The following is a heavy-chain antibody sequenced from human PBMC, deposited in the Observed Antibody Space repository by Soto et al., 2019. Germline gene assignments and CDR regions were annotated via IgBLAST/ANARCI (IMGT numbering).Heavy chain of an antibody. CDR3: ARGPIWFGASAFDI. CDR2: INHSGST. Sequence: QVQLQQWGAGLLKPSETLSLTCAVYGGSFSGYYWSWIRQPPGKGLEWIGEINHSGSTNYNPSLKGRVTISVDTSKNQSSLKLSSVTAAVTAVYYCARGPIWFGASAFDIWGQGTMVTVSS. V-gene: IGHV4-34*01. J-gene: IGHJ3*02. D-gene: IGHD3-10*01. CDR1: GGSFSGYY.